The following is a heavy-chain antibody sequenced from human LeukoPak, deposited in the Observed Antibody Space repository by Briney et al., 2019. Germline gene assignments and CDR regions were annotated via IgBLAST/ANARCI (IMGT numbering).Heavy chain of an antibody. D-gene: IGHD2-2*01. V-gene: IGHV3-21*01. J-gene: IGHJ6*03. Sequence: GGSLRLSCAASGFTFSSYSMNWVRQAPGKGLEWVSSISSSSSYIYYADSVKGRFTISRDNAKNSLYLQMNSLRAEDTAVYYCARSGGSTVFYYMDVWGKGTTVTVSS. CDR3: ARSGGSTVFYYMDV. CDR1: GFTFSSYS. CDR2: ISSSSSYI.